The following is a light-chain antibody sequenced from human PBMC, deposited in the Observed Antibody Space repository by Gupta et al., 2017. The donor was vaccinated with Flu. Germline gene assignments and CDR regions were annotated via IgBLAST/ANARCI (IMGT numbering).Light chain of an antibody. J-gene: IGLJ1*01. CDR1: NSNIASNY. Sequence: QSVLPPPPSASGAPGLRVTISCSGSNSNIASNYVYWYQQFAGTAPKLLIYRDDQRPSGVPDRFSGSKSGTSASLAISGLWSEDEADYYCSTWDDSLSGYVFGSGTKVTVL. V-gene: IGLV1-47*03. CDR2: RDD. CDR3: STWDDSLSGYV.